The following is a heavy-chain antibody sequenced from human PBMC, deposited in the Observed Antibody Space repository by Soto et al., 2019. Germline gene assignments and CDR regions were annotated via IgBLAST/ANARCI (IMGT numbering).Heavy chain of an antibody. CDR1: EFTFSSYA. J-gene: IGHJ3*02. V-gene: IGHV3-23*01. CDR2: ISGSGGST. CDR3: AKDAKLLGYCSSTTCRGAFDI. D-gene: IGHD2-2*01. Sequence: GGSLRLSCAASEFTFSSYAMSWVRQAPGKGLEWVSVISGSGGSTYYADSVKGRFTISRDNSKNTLYLQMNSLRAEDTAVYFCAKDAKLLGYCSSTTCRGAFDIWGQGTMVTVSS.